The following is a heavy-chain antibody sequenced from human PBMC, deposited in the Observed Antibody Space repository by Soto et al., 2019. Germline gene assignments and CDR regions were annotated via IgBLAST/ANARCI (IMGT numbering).Heavy chain of an antibody. Sequence: SETLSLTCAVYGGSFSGYYWSWIRQPPGKGLEWIGEINHSGSTNYNPSLKSRVTISVDTSKNQFSLKLSSVTAADTAVYYCARGGWGIAAAGTFYLGDVWGKGTTVTVSS. CDR1: GGSFSGYY. V-gene: IGHV4-34*01. CDR3: ARGGWGIAAAGTFYLGDV. CDR2: INHSGST. J-gene: IGHJ6*04. D-gene: IGHD6-13*01.